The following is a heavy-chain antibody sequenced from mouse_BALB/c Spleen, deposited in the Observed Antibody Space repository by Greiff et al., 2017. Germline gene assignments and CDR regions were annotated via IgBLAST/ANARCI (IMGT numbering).Heavy chain of an antibody. Sequence: VQLVESGAELMKPGASVKISCKATGYTFSSYWIEWVKQRPGHGLEWIGEILPGSGSTNYNEKFKGKATFTADTSSNTAYMQLSSLTSEDSAVYYCARGELTGTWFAYWGQGTLVTVSA. CDR1: GYTFSSYW. J-gene: IGHJ3*01. V-gene: IGHV1-9*01. CDR3: ARGELTGTWFAY. D-gene: IGHD4-1*01. CDR2: ILPGSGST.